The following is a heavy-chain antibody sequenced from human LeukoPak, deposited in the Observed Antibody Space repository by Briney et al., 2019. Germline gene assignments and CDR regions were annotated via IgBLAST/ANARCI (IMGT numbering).Heavy chain of an antibody. Sequence: PGGSLRLSCAASGFTFNTYAMSWVRQAPGKGLEWVSAISGSGGSTYYADSVKGRFTISRDNSKNTLYLQINSLRAEDSAVYYCAKAKSSSWYDGIYFDYWGQGTLVTVSP. CDR3: AKAKSSSWYDGIYFDY. V-gene: IGHV3-23*01. CDR2: ISGSGGST. CDR1: GFTFNTYA. J-gene: IGHJ4*02. D-gene: IGHD6-13*01.